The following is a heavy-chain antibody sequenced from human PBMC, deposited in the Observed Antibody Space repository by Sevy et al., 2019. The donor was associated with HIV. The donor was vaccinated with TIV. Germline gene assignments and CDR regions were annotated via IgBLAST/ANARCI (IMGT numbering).Heavy chain of an antibody. CDR1: GGSISNSDSY. Sequence: SETLSLTSTVSGGSISNSDSYWSWIRQSPGKGLEWIGYIHYTGGTYYNPFLKSRVAMSVDTSEKQFSLKLSSMTEADTAVYYCASKRGYNHGPFDYWGQGALVTVSS. CDR3: ASKRGYNHGPFDY. D-gene: IGHD5-12*01. V-gene: IGHV4-30-4*02. CDR2: IHYTGGT. J-gene: IGHJ4*02.